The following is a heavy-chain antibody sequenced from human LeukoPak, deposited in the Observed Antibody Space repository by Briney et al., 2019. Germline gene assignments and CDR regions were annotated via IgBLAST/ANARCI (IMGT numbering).Heavy chain of an antibody. CDR2: IYYSGVT. V-gene: IGHV4-39*07. D-gene: IGHD4-23*01. CDR3: ARKTVITQIDY. Sequence: SETLSLTCTVSGVSMSSSSYYWAWIRQSPGKGLEWIGEIYYSGVTNYNPSLMSRVTISFDQSKNQFSLRLNSVTAADTAVYYCARKTVITQIDYWGQGTLVTVSS. CDR1: GVSMSSSSYY. J-gene: IGHJ4*02.